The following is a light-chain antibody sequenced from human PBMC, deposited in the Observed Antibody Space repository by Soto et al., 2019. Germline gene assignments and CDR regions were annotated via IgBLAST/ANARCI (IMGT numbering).Light chain of an antibody. V-gene: IGKV1-39*01. CDR3: QQSYSTPVT. J-gene: IGKJ1*01. Sequence: ILLTQAPSSLSASFGDRVNITCRASQGIRHDLGWYQQKPGQAPKLLIYAASSLHSGVPSRFSGSGSGTDFTLTISNLQSEDFATYFCQQSYSTPVTFGQGTKVDI. CDR2: AAS. CDR1: QGIRHD.